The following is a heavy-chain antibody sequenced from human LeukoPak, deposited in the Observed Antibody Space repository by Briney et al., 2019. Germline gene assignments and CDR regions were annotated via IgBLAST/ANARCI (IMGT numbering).Heavy chain of an antibody. V-gene: IGHV4-30-2*01. CDR1: GGSISSGDYS. CDR2: ISHTGST. CDR3: ARDFLWFGESGMDV. Sequence: SETLSLTCTVSGGSISSGDYSWSWIRQPPGRGLEWIGYISHTGSTYYNPSLKSRVTISVDRSKNQFSLKLSSVTAADTAVYYCARDFLWFGESGMDVWGQGTTVTVSS. D-gene: IGHD3-10*01. J-gene: IGHJ6*02.